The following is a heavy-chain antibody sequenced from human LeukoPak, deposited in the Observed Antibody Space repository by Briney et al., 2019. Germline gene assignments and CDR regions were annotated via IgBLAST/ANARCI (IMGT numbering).Heavy chain of an antibody. CDR1: GDSISSYY. J-gene: IGHJ4*02. D-gene: IGHD3-22*01. CDR3: ARHYYDSSGYFVFDY. Sequence: SETLSLTCTVSGDSISSYYWSWIRQPPGKGLEWIGYIYYTGSTNYNPSLKSRVTISVDTSKNQFSLKLSSVTAADTAVYYCARHYYDSSGYFVFDYWGQGTLVTVSS. V-gene: IGHV4-59*01. CDR2: IYYTGST.